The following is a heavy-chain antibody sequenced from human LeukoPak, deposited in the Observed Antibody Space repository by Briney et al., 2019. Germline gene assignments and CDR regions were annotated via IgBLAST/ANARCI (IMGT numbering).Heavy chain of an antibody. D-gene: IGHD3-22*01. Sequence: ASVKVSCKASGYTFTGYYMHWVRQAPGQGLEWMGWINPNSGGTNYAQKFQGRVTMTRDTSISTAYMELSRLRSDDTAVYYCASDYYDSSGYPGLFDYWGQGTLVTVSS. J-gene: IGHJ4*02. CDR2: INPNSGGT. CDR3: ASDYYDSSGYPGLFDY. CDR1: GYTFTGYY. V-gene: IGHV1-2*02.